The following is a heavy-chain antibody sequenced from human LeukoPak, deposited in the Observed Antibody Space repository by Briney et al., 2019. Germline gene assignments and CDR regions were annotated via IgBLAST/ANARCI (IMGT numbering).Heavy chain of an antibody. CDR3: ARHQSDTLRAGLDY. V-gene: IGHV4-39*01. Sequence: PSETLSLTCTVSGGSISGSSYYWGWIRQPPGKGLEWIGSIYYSGSTYYNPSLRSRVTISVDTSKNQFSLKLSSVTAADTAVYYCARHQSDTLRAGLDYWGQGTLVTVSS. CDR2: IYYSGST. D-gene: IGHD2-21*02. CDR1: GGSISGSSYY. J-gene: IGHJ4*02.